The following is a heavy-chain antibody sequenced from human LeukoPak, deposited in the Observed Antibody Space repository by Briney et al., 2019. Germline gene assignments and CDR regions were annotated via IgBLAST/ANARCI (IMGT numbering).Heavy chain of an antibody. Sequence: GRSLRLSCAASGFTFSSYGMHWVRQAPGKGLEWVAVIWYDGSNKYYADSVKGRFTISRDNSKNTLYLQMNSLRAEDTAVYYCAKDWYYDSSGYYFDYWGKGTLVTDSS. CDR2: IWYDGSNK. D-gene: IGHD3-22*01. CDR1: GFTFSSYG. CDR3: AKDWYYDSSGYYFDY. V-gene: IGHV3-33*06. J-gene: IGHJ4*02.